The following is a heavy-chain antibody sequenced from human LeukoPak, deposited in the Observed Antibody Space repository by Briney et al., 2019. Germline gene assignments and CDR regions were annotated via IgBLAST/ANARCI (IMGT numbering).Heavy chain of an antibody. J-gene: IGHJ6*02. CDR1: GGSITNNRYD. V-gene: IGHV4-39*01. CDR3: ARKSLGYYYYYGMDV. Sequence: SETLSLTCTVSGGSITNNRYDRGWIRQPPGMGLGWIGSLYYGGSTYYNPSLKGRVTISGDTSKNQFSLKLSSVTAADTAVYYCARKSLGYYYYYGMDVWGQGTMVTVSS. CDR2: LYYGGST.